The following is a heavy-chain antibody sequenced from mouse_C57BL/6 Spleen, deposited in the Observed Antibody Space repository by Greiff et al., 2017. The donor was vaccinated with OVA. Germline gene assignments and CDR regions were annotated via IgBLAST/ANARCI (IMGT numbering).Heavy chain of an antibody. V-gene: IGHV1-5*01. CDR3: TRFRTVVPSLDY. Sequence: EVQLVESGTELARPGASVKMSCKTSGYTFTSYWMHWVKQRPGQGLAWIGAIYPGNGDTSYNQKFKGKATLTADTSASTAYMELSSLTTEDSAVYYCTRFRTVVPSLDYWGQGTTLTVSS. D-gene: IGHD1-1*01. CDR2: IYPGNGDT. J-gene: IGHJ2*01. CDR1: GYTFTSYW.